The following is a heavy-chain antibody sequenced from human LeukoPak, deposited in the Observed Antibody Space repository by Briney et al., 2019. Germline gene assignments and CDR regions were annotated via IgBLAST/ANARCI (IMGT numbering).Heavy chain of an antibody. V-gene: IGHV1-8*01. CDR3: ARGYYYDFWSGYFPAGMDV. D-gene: IGHD3-3*01. CDR1: GYTFTSYD. Sequence: VASVKVSCKASGYTFTSYDINWVRQATGQGLEWMGWMNPNSGNTGYAQKFQGRVTMTRNTSISTAYMELSSLRSEDTAVYYCARGYYYDFWSGYFPAGMDVWGQGTTVTVSS. CDR2: MNPNSGNT. J-gene: IGHJ6*02.